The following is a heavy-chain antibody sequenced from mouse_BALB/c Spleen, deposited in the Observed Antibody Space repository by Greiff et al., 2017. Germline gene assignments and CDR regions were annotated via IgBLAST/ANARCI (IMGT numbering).Heavy chain of an antibody. D-gene: IGHD3-2*01. CDR1: GFTFSSFG. J-gene: IGHJ2*01. V-gene: IGHV5-17*02. CDR2: ISSGSSTI. CDR3: ARSPQTARAYFDY. Sequence: DVMLVESGGGLVQPGGSRKLSCAASGFTFSSFGMHWVRQAPEKGLEWVAYISSGSSTIYYADTVKGRFTISRDNPKNTLFLQMTSLRSEDTAMYYCARSPQTARAYFDYWGQGTTLTVSS.